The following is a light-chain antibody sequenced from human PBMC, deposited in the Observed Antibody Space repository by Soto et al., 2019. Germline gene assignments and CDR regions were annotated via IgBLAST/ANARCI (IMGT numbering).Light chain of an antibody. CDR1: QSMSSW. J-gene: IGKJ3*01. V-gene: IGKV1-5*03. CDR3: QQYNSYPPT. CDR2: KAS. Sequence: DIQMTQSPSTLSASVGDRDTITCRASQSMSSWLAWYQQKPGKVPKLLIYKASSLESGVPSRFSGSGSGTEFTLTISSLQPDDFATYYCQQYNSYPPTFGPGTKVDIK.